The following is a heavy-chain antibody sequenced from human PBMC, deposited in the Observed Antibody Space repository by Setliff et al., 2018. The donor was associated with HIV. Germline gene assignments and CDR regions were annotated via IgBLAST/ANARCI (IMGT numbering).Heavy chain of an antibody. CDR3: ARARLQGIVTAVGPRDNCLDP. CDR2: ISAYTGHT. D-gene: IGHD2-21*02. Sequence: ASVKVSCKASGYSFINYGIAWVRQAPGQGLEWMGWISAYTGHTDYASRFLGRVTLTTDTSTSTAYMELRSLSPDDTAVYFCARARLQGIVTAVGPRDNCLDPWGQGTRVTVSS. V-gene: IGHV1-18*01. CDR1: GYSFINYG. J-gene: IGHJ5*02.